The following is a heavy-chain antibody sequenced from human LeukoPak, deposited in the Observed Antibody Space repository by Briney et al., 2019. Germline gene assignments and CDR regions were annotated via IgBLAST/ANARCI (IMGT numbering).Heavy chain of an antibody. CDR3: AIQSTNGTDDY. CDR1: GGSISSYY. V-gene: IGHV4-59*01. D-gene: IGHD3/OR15-3a*01. J-gene: IGHJ4*02. CDR2: IYYSGST. Sequence: PSETLSLTCTVSGGSISSYYWSWIRQPPGKGLEWIGYIYYSGSTNYNPSLKSRVTISVDTSKNQFSLKLSSVTAADTAVYYCAIQSTNGTDDYWGQGTLVTVSS.